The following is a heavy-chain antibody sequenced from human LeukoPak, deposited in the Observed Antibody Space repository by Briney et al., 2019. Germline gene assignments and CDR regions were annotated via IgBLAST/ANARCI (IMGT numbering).Heavy chain of an antibody. CDR1: GGTFSSYA. J-gene: IGHJ5*02. CDR2: INPSGSSA. Sequence: ASVKVSCKASGGTFSSYAISWVRQAPGQGLEWMGFINPSGSSAAYAQKFQGRLTMTRDMFTITDYMELTSLTSDDTAVYYCARDNSVGETAWWFDPWGQGTLVTVSS. CDR3: ARDNSVGETAWWFDP. D-gene: IGHD1-26*01. V-gene: IGHV1-46*01.